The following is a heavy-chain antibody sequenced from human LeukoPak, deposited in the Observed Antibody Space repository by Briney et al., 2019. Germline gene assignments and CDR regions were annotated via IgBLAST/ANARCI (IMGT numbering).Heavy chain of an antibody. CDR1: GGSVSSTSSY. CDR2: IYYSGST. CDR3: ARLDGSGGSADY. Sequence: SETLSLTCTVSGGSVSSTSSYWNWIRQPPGKGLEWIGSIYYSGSTYYNPSLKSRVTISVDTSKNQFSLKLSSVTAADTAVYYCARLDGSGGSADYWGQGTLVTVSS. V-gene: IGHV4-39*01. D-gene: IGHD3-10*01. J-gene: IGHJ4*02.